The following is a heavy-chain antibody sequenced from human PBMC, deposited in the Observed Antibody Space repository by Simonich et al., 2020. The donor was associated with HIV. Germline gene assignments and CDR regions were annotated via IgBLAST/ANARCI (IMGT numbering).Heavy chain of an antibody. CDR2: IDPGASDT. J-gene: IGHJ4*02. V-gene: IGHV5-51*01. Sequence: EVQLVQSGAEVKKPGESLKISCKGAGYSFTSYWIGWVRQMPGKGLEWMGIIDPGASDTRYSPSFQGQVTISADKSISTAYLQWSSLKASDTAMYYCARTYYYDSSGYYPYFDYWGQGTLVTVSS. D-gene: IGHD3-22*01. CDR3: ARTYYYDSSGYYPYFDY. CDR1: GYSFTSYW.